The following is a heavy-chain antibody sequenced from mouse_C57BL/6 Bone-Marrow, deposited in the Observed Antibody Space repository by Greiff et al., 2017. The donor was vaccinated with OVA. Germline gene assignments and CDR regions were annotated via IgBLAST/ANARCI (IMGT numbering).Heavy chain of an antibody. J-gene: IGHJ1*01. CDR3: ARSGGNFHWYFNV. CDR1: GFTFSSFG. D-gene: IGHD2-1*01. CDR2: LSSGSSTI. Sequence: VQLKESGGGLVQPGGSRKLSCAASGFTFSSFGIHWVRQAPKKGLEWVAYLSSGSSTIYYVDTVKGRFTISRDHPKNTLFLQMTSLRSEDTAMYYCARSGGNFHWYFNVWGAGTSVTVSS. V-gene: IGHV5-17*02.